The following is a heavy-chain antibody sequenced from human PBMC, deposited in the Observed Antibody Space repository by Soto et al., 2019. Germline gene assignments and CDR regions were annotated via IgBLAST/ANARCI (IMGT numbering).Heavy chain of an antibody. CDR3: VRGVRLHFDL. CDR1: TFTFSSYW. J-gene: IGHJ4*02. V-gene: IGHV3-74*01. Sequence: EVQLVESRGGLVQPGGSLRLSCAASTFTFSSYWMHWVRQTPGKGLVWVSRINDDGGSTSYADSAKGRFTISRDNAKNTLYLHMSSLRVEDTAVYYCVRGVRLHFDLWGQGTLVTVSS. CDR2: INDDGGST.